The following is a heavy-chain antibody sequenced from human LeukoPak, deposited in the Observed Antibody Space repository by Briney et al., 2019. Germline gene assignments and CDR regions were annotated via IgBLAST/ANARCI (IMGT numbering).Heavy chain of an antibody. CDR1: GDSFSGNGTA. CDR3: ARGGQGDGYSADEAFDF. D-gene: IGHD5-24*01. Sequence: SQTLSLTCVISGDSFSGNGTAYNWIRQSPSRGLEWLGRTYYRSKWYNDYAVSVKSRITINPDTSKNQLSLQLKSVTPEDTAVYYCARGGQGDGYSADEAFDFWGQGTMVTVSS. V-gene: IGHV6-1*01. CDR2: TYYRSKWYN. J-gene: IGHJ3*01.